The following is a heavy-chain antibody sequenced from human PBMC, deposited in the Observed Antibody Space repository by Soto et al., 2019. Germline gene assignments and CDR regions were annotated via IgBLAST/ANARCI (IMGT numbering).Heavy chain of an antibody. D-gene: IGHD3-16*01. CDR2: INSDGSTR. J-gene: IGHJ6*02. Sequence: EVQLVESGGGLVQPGGSLRLSCGASGFIFSSYWMYWVRQAPGKGLVWVSRINSDGSTRTYADSVEGRFTVSRDNANLYLQMNSLRAEDTAVYYCAYEGEDYGMDVWGQGTTVTVSS. CDR1: GFIFSSYW. V-gene: IGHV3-74*01. CDR3: AYEGEDYGMDV.